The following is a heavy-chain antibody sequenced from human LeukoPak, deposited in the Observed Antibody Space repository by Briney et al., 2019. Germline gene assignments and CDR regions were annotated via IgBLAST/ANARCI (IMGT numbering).Heavy chain of an antibody. J-gene: IGHJ4*02. CDR1: GGSIGSSSYY. D-gene: IGHD6-19*01. CDR3: ARDTGGWSGNDC. V-gene: IGHV4-39*02. Sequence: SETLSLTCTVSGGSIGSSSYYWGWIRQPPGKGLEWIGSIFYTGNTYYNPSLRSRVTISVDTSKNQFSLKLTSVTAADTAVYYCARDTGGWSGNDCWGQGTLVTVSS. CDR2: IFYTGNT.